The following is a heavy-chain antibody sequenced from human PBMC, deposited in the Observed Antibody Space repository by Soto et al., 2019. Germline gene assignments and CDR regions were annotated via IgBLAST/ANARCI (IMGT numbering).Heavy chain of an antibody. J-gene: IGHJ6*02. V-gene: IGHV4-30-2*01. Sequence: LSLTCAVSGGSISSGGYSWSWIRQPPGKGLEWIGYIYHSGSTYYNPSLKSRVTISVDRSKNQFSLKLSPVTAADTAVYYCARGGVTPYYYGMDVWGQGTTVTVSS. D-gene: IGHD2-21*02. CDR1: GGSISSGGYS. CDR2: IYHSGST. CDR3: ARGGVTPYYYGMDV.